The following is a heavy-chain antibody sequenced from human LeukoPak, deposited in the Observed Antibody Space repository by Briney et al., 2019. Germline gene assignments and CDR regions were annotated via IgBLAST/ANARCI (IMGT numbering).Heavy chain of an antibody. CDR2: ISYDGSNK. CDR3: ARGRYCSSTSCYYYYGMDV. V-gene: IGHV3-30-3*01. J-gene: IGHJ6*02. Sequence: PGGSLRLSCAASGFTFSSYAMHWVRQAPGKGLEWVAVISYDGSNKYYADSVKGRFTISRDNSKNTLYLQMNSLRAEDTAVYYCARGRYCSSTSCYYYYGMDVWGQGTTVTVSS. D-gene: IGHD2-2*01. CDR1: GFTFSSYA.